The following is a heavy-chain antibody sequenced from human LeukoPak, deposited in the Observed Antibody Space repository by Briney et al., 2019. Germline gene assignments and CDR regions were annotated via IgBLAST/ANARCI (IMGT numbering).Heavy chain of an antibody. J-gene: IGHJ4*02. CDR1: GYTLTELS. D-gene: IGHD2-2*01. CDR3: AALGYCSSTSCIKDFSFDY. Sequence: ASVKVSCKVSGYTLTELSMHWVRQAPGKGLEWMGGFDPEDGETIYAQKFQGRVTMTEDTSTDTAYIELSSLRSEDTAVYYCAALGYCSSTSCIKDFSFDYWGQGTLVTVSS. CDR2: FDPEDGET. V-gene: IGHV1-24*01.